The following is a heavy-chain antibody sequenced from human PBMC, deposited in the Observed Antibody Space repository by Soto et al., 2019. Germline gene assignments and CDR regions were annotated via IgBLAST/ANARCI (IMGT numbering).Heavy chain of an antibody. CDR1: GYSFTSYW. CDR2: IYPGDSDT. CDR3: ASRDSSSIKTEHYYYGMDV. D-gene: IGHD6-6*01. Sequence: GESLKISCKGSGYSFTSYWIGWVRQMPGKGLEWMGIIYPGDSDTRYSPSFQGQVTISADKSISTAYLQWSSLKASDTAMYYCASRDSSSIKTEHYYYGMDVWGQGTTVTVSS. J-gene: IGHJ6*02. V-gene: IGHV5-51*01.